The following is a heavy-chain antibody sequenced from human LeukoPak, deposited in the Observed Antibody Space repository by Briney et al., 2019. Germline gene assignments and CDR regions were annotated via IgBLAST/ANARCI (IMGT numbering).Heavy chain of an antibody. J-gene: IGHJ3*02. V-gene: IGHV1-2*02. Sequence: GASVKVSCKASGYTFTGYYMHWVRQAPGQGLEWMGWINPNSGGTNYAQKFQGRVTMTRDTSISTAYMELSRLRSDDTAVYYCARGGTSRYYDFWSGYSDAFDIWGQGTMVTVSS. CDR3: ARGGTSRYYDFWSGYSDAFDI. CDR2: INPNSGGT. CDR1: GYTFTGYY. D-gene: IGHD3-3*01.